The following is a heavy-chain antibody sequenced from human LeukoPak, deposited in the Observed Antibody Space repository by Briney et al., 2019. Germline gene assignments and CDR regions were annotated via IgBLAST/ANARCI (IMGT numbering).Heavy chain of an antibody. J-gene: IGHJ4*02. D-gene: IGHD5-18*01. CDR1: GYTFTSYA. CDR3: AREIGYGRPFDY. Sequence: ASVKVSCKASGYTFTSYALHWVRQAPGQRLEWMGWINVGKGNTKYSEKIQGRVTITRDPSASTAYMELSSLRSEDTAVYYCAREIGYGRPFDYWGQGTQVTVSS. V-gene: IGHV1-3*01. CDR2: INVGKGNT.